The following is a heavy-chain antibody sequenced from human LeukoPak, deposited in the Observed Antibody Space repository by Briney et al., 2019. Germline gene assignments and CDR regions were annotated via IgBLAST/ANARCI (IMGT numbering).Heavy chain of an antibody. V-gene: IGHV4-59*12. D-gene: IGHD5-24*01. CDR1: GGSISSYY. CDR3: AREGDGYNQYYYYYYMDV. CDR2: IYYSGST. J-gene: IGHJ6*03. Sequence: SETLSLTCTVSGGSISSYYWSWIRQPPGKGLEWIGYIYYSGSTNYNPSLKSRVTISVDTSKNQFSLKLSSVTAADTAVYYCAREGDGYNQYYYYYYMDVWGKGTTVTISS.